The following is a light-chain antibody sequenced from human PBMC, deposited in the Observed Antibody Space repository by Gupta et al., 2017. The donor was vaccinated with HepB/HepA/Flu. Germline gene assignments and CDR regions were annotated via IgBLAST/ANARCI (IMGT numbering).Light chain of an antibody. Sequence: EIVLTQSPATLSLSPGERATLSCRASQSVASSLAWYQQKPGQAPRLLIYDASNSATGIPARFSGSGSGTDFTLTIISLEPEDFAIYYCHQRNTWPIVFGPGTRMEIK. J-gene: IGKJ5*01. V-gene: IGKV3-11*01. CDR1: QSVASS. CDR2: DAS. CDR3: HQRNTWPIV.